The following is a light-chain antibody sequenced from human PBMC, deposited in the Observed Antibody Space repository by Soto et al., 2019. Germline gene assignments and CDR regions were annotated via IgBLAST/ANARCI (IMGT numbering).Light chain of an antibody. Sequence: DIVMTQSPDSLAVSLGERATINCKSSQSVLYSSNNKNYLAWYQQKPGQPPKLLIYWASTRESGVPDRFSGSGSGTDFTLTISSLQAEDVAVYYCQQYYSTLPYTCGQGTKLEIK. V-gene: IGKV4-1*01. J-gene: IGKJ2*01. CDR3: QQYYSTLPYT. CDR2: WAS. CDR1: QSVLYSSNNKNY.